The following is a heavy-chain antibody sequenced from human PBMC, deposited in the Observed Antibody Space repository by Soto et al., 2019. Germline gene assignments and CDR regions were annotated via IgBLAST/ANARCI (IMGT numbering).Heavy chain of an antibody. CDR2: IIPIFGTA. CDR1: GGTFSSYA. CDR3: ARGITGTVNYYYGLDV. V-gene: IGHV1-69*12. Sequence: QVQLVQSGAGVKKPGSSMKVSCKASGGTFSSYAISWVRQAPGQGLEWMGGIIPIFGTADYAQKFHGRVTITADESTSTAYMELSSLRSEDTAVYYCARGITGTVNYYYGLDVWGQGTTVTVSS. D-gene: IGHD1-20*01. J-gene: IGHJ6*02.